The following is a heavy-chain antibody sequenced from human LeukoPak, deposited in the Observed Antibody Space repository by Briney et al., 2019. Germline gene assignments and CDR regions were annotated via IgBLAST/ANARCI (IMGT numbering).Heavy chain of an antibody. D-gene: IGHD1-1*01. CDR3: ARVPRSNWNEY. Sequence: GGSLRLSCAASGFIVRNYYLSWVRQAPGKGLEWVSVIYSGGSTYYADSVEGRFTISRDNAKNSLYLQMNSLRAEDTAVYYCARVPRSNWNEYWGQGTLVTVSS. V-gene: IGHV3-53*01. J-gene: IGHJ4*02. CDR2: IYSGGST. CDR1: GFIVRNYY.